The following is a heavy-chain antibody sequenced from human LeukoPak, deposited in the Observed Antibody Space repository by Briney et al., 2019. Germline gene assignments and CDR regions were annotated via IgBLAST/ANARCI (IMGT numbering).Heavy chain of an antibody. V-gene: IGHV3-33*01. J-gene: IGHJ5*02. CDR1: GFTFRNYG. Sequence: PGGSLRLSCAASGFTFRNYGMHWVRQAPGKGLEWVAVIWYDGSNQYYADSVKGRFTISRDNSKMILYLQMNSLRAEDTAVYYCVSDRGGGSGYSRYFDLWGQGTLVTVSS. CDR2: IWYDGSNQ. CDR3: VSDRGGGSGYSRYFDL. D-gene: IGHD3-22*01.